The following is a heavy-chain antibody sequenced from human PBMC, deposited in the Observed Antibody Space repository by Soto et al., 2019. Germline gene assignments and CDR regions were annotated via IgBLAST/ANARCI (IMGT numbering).Heavy chain of an antibody. J-gene: IGHJ4*02. CDR3: AKSVASRPWYSDY. CDR2: ISVSDGST. CDR1: GFAFSSYA. V-gene: IGHV3-23*01. D-gene: IGHD6-6*01. Sequence: GGSLRLSCAASGFAFSSYAMSWARQAPGKGLEWVSFISVSDGSTFYADSVKGRFTISRDNSKNTLYLQLNSLRAEDTAIYYCAKSVASRPWYSDYWGRGTLVTVSS.